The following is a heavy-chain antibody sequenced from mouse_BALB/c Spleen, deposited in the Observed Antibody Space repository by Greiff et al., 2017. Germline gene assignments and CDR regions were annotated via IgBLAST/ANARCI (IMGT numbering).Heavy chain of an antibody. CDR1: GFSLTGYG. J-gene: IGHJ4*01. CDR3: AREDSSGYVRYAMDY. D-gene: IGHD3-2*01. CDR2: IWGDGST. Sequence: VKLVESGPGLVAPSQSLSITCTVSGFSLTGYGVNWVRQPPGKGLEWLGMIWGDGSTDYNSALKSRLSISKDNSKSQVFLKMNSLQTDDTARYYCAREDSSGYVRYAMDYWGQGTSVTVSS. V-gene: IGHV2-6-7*01.